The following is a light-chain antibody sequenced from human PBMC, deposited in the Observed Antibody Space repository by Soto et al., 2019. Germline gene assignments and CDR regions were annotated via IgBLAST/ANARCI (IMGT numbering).Light chain of an antibody. J-gene: IGKJ5*01. CDR2: AAS. CDR3: QQYDDLPIA. Sequence: DIQLTQSPSFLSASVGDRVTITCRASQGVSSSLVWYQQKPGKAPKFLIHAASTLQSGVPSRFGGSGSGTEFTLTISSLQPEDVATYYCQQYDDLPIAFGQGTRLEIK. CDR1: QGVSSS. V-gene: IGKV1-9*01.